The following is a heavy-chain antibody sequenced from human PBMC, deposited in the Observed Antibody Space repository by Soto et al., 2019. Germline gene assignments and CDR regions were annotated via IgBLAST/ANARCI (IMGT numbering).Heavy chain of an antibody. V-gene: IGHV4-4*07. J-gene: IGHJ4*02. CDR3: VSQRTSVLTQAYFDY. Sequence: SETLSLTCTVSGGSISSYYWSWIRQPAGKGLEWIGRIYTSGRSYSKSSVKSRVTISVDTSKNQFSLNLNSVTASDTAVYFCVSQRTSVLTQAYFDYWGPGALVTVSS. D-gene: IGHD2-8*01. CDR2: IYTSGRS. CDR1: GGSISSYY.